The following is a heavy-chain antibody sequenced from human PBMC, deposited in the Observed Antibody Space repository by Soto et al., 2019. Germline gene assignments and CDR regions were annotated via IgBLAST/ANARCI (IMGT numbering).Heavy chain of an antibody. V-gene: IGHV1-18*01. CDR2: ISAYNGNT. CDR3: ARDLGSVGLRFLEWSSSYYYYGMDV. CDR1: GYTFTSYG. J-gene: IGHJ6*02. D-gene: IGHD3-3*01. Sequence: ASVKVSCKASGYTFTSYGISWVRQAPGQGLEWMGWISAYNGNTNYAQKLQGRVTMTTDTSTSTAYMELRSLRSGDTAVYYCARDLGSVGLRFLEWSSSYYYYGMDVWGQGTTVTVSS.